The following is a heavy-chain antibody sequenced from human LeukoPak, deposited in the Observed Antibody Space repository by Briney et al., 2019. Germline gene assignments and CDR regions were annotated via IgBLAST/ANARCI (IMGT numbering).Heavy chain of an antibody. CDR3: ARLNYDNTSYYSNYFEY. CDR1: GFTFSSYA. J-gene: IGHJ4*02. Sequence: GRSLGLSCAASGFTFSSYAMHWVRQAPGKGLEWVAVISYDGSNKYYADSVKGRFTISRDNSKHTVFLQMNSLRAEDTAVYYCARLNYDNTSYYSNYFEYWGQGTLVTVSS. CDR2: ISYDGSNK. D-gene: IGHD3-22*01. V-gene: IGHV3-30*04.